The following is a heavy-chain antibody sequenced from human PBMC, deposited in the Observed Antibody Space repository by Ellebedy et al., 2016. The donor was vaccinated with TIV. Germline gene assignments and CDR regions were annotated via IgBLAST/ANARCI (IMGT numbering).Heavy chain of an antibody. CDR1: GIIVSDYF. J-gene: IGHJ5*02. D-gene: IGHD2-21*01. CDR3: ARDPGGGGDFGDNWFDP. V-gene: IGHV3-66*01. CDR2: LYPDAKT. Sequence: GESLKISCEASGIIVSDYFMNWVRQAPGKGLEWVSVLYPDAKTNYTDSVNGRFIVSRDSSKNTLYLQMNSLTAEDTAVYYCARDPGGGGDFGDNWFDPWGQGTLATVSS.